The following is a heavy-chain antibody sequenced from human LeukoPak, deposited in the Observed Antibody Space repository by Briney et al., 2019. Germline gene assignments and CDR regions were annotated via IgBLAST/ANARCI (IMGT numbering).Heavy chain of an antibody. Sequence: SETLSLTCIVSGGSINSSTYYWGWIRQPPGKALEWIGSIYYSGSTHYHPSLKSRLTISVDTSKNQFSLTVTAVTAADTAVYFCARNGTVTVTGTKFNYFDYWGQGTLVTVSS. CDR2: IYYSGST. D-gene: IGHD4-17*01. CDR3: ARNGTVTVTGTKFNYFDY. CDR1: GGSINSSTYY. V-gene: IGHV4-39*01. J-gene: IGHJ4*02.